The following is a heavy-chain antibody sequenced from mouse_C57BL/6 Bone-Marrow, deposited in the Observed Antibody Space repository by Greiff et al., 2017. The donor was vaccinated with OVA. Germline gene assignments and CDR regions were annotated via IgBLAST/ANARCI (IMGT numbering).Heavy chain of an antibody. Sequence: QVQLKQPGAELVKPGASVKLSCKASGYTFTSYWMHWVKQRPGQGLEWIGMIHPNSGSTNYNEKFKSKATLTVDKSSSTAYMQLSSLTSEDSAVYYCARYITTVKYFDYWGQGTTLTVSS. V-gene: IGHV1-64*01. D-gene: IGHD1-1*01. CDR3: ARYITTVKYFDY. CDR1: GYTFTSYW. CDR2: IHPNSGST. J-gene: IGHJ2*01.